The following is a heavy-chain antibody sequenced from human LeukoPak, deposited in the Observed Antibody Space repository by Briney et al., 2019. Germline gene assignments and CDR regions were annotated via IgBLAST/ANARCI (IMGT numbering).Heavy chain of an antibody. D-gene: IGHD2-15*01. CDR2: ISWNSGSI. J-gene: IGHJ3*02. V-gene: IGHV3-9*01. Sequence: GGSLRLSCAASGFTFDDYAMHWVRHAPGKGLEWVSGISWNSGSIGYADSVKGRFTISRDNAKNSLYLQMNSLRAEDTALYYCAKDIVVVAATFNAFDIWGQGTMVTVSS. CDR3: AKDIVVVAATFNAFDI. CDR1: GFTFDDYA.